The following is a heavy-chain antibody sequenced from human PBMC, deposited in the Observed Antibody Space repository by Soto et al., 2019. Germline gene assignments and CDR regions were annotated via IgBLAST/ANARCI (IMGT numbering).Heavy chain of an antibody. J-gene: IGHJ4*02. CDR2: ISGSGGST. D-gene: IGHD6-19*01. CDR1: GFTFSSYA. Sequence: GGSLRLSCAASGFTFSSYAMSWVRQAPGKGLEWASAISGSGGSTYYADSVKGRFTISRDNSKNTLYLQMNSLRAEDTAVYYCAKSLKQWLVREPDYWGQGTLVTVSS. V-gene: IGHV3-23*01. CDR3: AKSLKQWLVREPDY.